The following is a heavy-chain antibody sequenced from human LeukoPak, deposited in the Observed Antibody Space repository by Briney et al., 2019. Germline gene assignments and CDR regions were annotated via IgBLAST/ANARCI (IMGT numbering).Heavy chain of an antibody. CDR2: IDWDDDK. V-gene: IGHV2-70*01. J-gene: IGHJ4*02. CDR1: GFSLSTSGMC. D-gene: IGHD3-22*01. CDR3: ARIDSSGYYYYFDY. Sequence: SGPALAKPTQTLTLTCTFSGFSLSTSGMCVSWIRQPPGKALEWLALIDWDDDKYYSTSLKTRLTISKDTSKNQVVLTMTNMDPVDTATYYCARIDSSGYYYYFDYWGQGTLVTVSS.